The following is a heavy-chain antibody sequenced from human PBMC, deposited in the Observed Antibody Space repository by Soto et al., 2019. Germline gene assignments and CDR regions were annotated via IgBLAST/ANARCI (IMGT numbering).Heavy chain of an antibody. CDR3: ARGYSREYYYFYYGMDV. CDR1: GYTFTNYG. D-gene: IGHD3-16*02. V-gene: IGHV1-18*01. CDR2: ISVYNGNT. J-gene: IGHJ6*02. Sequence: QVQLVQSGTEVKKPGASVQVSCKCSGYTFTNYGINWVRQAPGQGLEWMGWISVYNGNTNYAQKFQGRVTMTTDTSTSTAYMDLRSLRSVDTAVYYCARGYSREYYYFYYGMDVWGQGTTVTVSS.